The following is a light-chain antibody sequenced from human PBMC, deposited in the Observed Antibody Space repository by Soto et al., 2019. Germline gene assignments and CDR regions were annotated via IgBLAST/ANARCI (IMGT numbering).Light chain of an antibody. CDR2: DVS. Sequence: QSALTQPASVSGSPGQSITISCTGTSSDVGGYNYVSWYQHHPGKAPKLMIYDVSNRPSGVSNRFSGSKSGNTASLSISGLLAEDEADYYCSSYTSSSTLYVFGTGTKLIVL. V-gene: IGLV2-14*03. CDR1: SSDVGGYNY. CDR3: SSYTSSSTLYV. J-gene: IGLJ1*01.